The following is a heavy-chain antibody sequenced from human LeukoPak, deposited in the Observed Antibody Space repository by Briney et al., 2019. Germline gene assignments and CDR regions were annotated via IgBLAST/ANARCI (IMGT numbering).Heavy chain of an antibody. J-gene: IGHJ5*02. CDR3: AEFRGQEMVVAPAAIPNWFDP. D-gene: IGHD2-2*01. Sequence: AGGSLRLSCAASGFTFSSYAMSWVRQAPGKGLEWVSAISGSGGSTYYADSVKGRFTISRDNSKNTLYLQMNSLRAEDTAVYYCAEFRGQEMVVAPAAIPNWFDPWGQGTLVTVSS. CDR2: ISGSGGST. CDR1: GFTFSSYA. V-gene: IGHV3-23*01.